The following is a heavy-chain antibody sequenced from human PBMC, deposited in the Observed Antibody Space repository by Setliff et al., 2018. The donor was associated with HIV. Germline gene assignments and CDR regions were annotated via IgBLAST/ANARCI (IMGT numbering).Heavy chain of an antibody. CDR2: INHSGST. CDR3: ATGLTMAPDH. Sequence: SETLSLTCAVYGGSFPAYFWSWVRQPPGKGLEWIGEINHSGSTNYNPSLKSRVTISVDTSKNQFSLKLRSVTAADTAVYYCATGLTMAPDHWGQGSLVTVSS. V-gene: IGHV4-34*01. D-gene: IGHD2-8*01. CDR1: GGSFPAYF. J-gene: IGHJ4*02.